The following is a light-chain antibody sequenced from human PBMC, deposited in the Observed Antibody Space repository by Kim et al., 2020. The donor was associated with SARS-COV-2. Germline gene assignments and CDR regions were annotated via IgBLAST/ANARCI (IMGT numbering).Light chain of an antibody. CDR1: SGHITYA. J-gene: IGLJ3*02. CDR3: QTWGSGIHV. V-gene: IGLV4-69*01. CDR2: INSDGSH. Sequence: QLVLTQSPSASASLGASVKLTCTLSSGHITYAIAWHQQHPEKGPRYLMKINSDGSHNKGDGIPDRFSGSSSGAERHLTISSLQSEDEADYYCQTWGSGIHVFGGGTQLTVL.